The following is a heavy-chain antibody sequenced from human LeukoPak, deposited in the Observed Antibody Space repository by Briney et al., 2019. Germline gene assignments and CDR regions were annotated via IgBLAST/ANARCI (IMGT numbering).Heavy chain of an antibody. J-gene: IGHJ4*02. CDR3: ARDAGTALARYFDY. CDR1: GFTFSSYA. D-gene: IGHD5-18*01. V-gene: IGHV3-30-3*01. CDR2: ISYDGSNK. Sequence: PGRSLRLSCAASGFTFSSYAMHWVRQAPGKGLEWVAVISYDGSNKYYVDSVKGRFTISRDNSKNTLYLQMNSLRAEDTAVYYCARDAGTALARYFDYWGQGTLVTVSS.